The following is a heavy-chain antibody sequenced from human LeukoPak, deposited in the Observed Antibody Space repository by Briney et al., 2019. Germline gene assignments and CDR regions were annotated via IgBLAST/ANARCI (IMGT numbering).Heavy chain of an antibody. D-gene: IGHD6-19*01. V-gene: IGHV3-13*01. CDR2: IGTTGDT. Sequence: GGSLRLSCAASGFTFSNYDMHWVRQRPGKGLEWVSAIGTTGDTYSPVSVEGRFTVSRENAKNSLYLQMNSLRGGDAGVYYCARGTSGWYSEFDYWGHGIPVTVSP. CDR3: ARGTSGWYSEFDY. J-gene: IGHJ4*01. CDR1: GFTFSNYD.